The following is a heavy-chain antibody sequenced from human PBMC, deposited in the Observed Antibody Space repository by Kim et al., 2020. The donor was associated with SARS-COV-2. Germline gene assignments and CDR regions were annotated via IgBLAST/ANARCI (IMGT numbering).Heavy chain of an antibody. D-gene: IGHD1-26*01. CDR2: IKSKTDGGST. V-gene: IGHV3-15*01. J-gene: IGHJ5*02. CDR3: TTDKSGATHNSFHP. Sequence: GGSLRLSCAASGFTFSNAWMSWVRQAPGKGLEWVCRIKSKTDGGSTDYAAPVKGRFTISRDDSKNTLYLQMNSLKTEDTAVYYCTTDKSGATHNSFHPWG. CDR1: GFTFSNAW.